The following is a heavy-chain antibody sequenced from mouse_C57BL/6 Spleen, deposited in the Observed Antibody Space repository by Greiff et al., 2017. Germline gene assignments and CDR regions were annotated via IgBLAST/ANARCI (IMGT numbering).Heavy chain of an antibody. CDR2: INPNNGGT. D-gene: IGHD2-4*01. CDR1: GYTFTDYY. J-gene: IGHJ4*01. V-gene: IGHV1-26*01. CDR3: ARERLRRSYYAMDY. Sequence: EVQLQQSGPELVKPGASVKISCKASGYTFTDYYMNWVKQSHGKSLEWIGDINPNNGGTSYNQKFKGKATLTVDKSSSTAYMELRSLTSEDSAVYYCARERLRRSYYAMDYWGQGTSVTVSS.